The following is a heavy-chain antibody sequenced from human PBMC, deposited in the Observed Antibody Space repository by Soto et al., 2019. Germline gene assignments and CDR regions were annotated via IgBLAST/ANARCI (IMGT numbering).Heavy chain of an antibody. CDR2: IYYSGGT. V-gene: IGHV4-31*03. J-gene: IGHJ3*02. CDR3: ARDSHGSGDNAFDI. CDR1: GGSISSGGYY. Sequence: QVQLQESGPGLVKPSQTLSLTCTVSGGSISSGGYYWSWIRQHPGKGLEWIGYIYYSGGTYYNLSLKSRVTISVDTSKNQFSLKLSSVTAADTAVYYCARDSHGSGDNAFDIWGQGTMVTVSS. D-gene: IGHD3-10*01.